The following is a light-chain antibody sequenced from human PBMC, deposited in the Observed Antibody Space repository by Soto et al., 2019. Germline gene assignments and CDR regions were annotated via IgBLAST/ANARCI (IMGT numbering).Light chain of an antibody. J-gene: IGLJ3*02. Sequence: QSALTQPASVSGSPGQSITISCTGTSSDVGIYNYVSWYQQHPGKAPKLMIYEVSNRPSGVSNRFSGSKFGNTASLTISGLQSEDEADYYCSSYTSSSTWVFGGGTKLTVL. CDR2: EVS. V-gene: IGLV2-14*01. CDR1: SSDVGIYNY. CDR3: SSYTSSSTWV.